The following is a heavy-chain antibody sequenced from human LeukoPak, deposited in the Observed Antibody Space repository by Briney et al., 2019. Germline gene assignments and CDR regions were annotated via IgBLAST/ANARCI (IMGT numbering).Heavy chain of an antibody. CDR1: GGSVTTYY. CDR2: ISTSGTT. CDR3: ARQGYSSGFYYFDY. V-gene: IGHV4-4*07. D-gene: IGHD6-19*01. J-gene: IGHJ4*02. Sequence: SETLSLTCTVSGGSVTTYYWSWIRQSAGKGLEWIGHISTSGTTTYNPSLKSRVTISVDTSKNQFSLKLSSVTAADTAVYYCARQGYSSGFYYFDYWGQGTLVTVSS.